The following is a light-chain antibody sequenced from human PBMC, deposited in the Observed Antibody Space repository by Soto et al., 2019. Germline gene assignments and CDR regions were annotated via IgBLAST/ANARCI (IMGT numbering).Light chain of an antibody. J-gene: IGKJ1*01. CDR1: QATTHDLXXXXXXXXATHGVRND. V-gene: IGKV1-17*01. CDR2: AAS. Sequence: MQMTQSPSSLSASGGARGTSACRLSQATTHDLXXXXXXXXATHGVRNDLGWYQQKSGKAPKRLIYAASSMQFGIPSRFSGSGSGTEFTLTISSLQPEDFAAYYSLQRTTYPRTFGHGTKVDIK. CDR3: LQRTTYPRT.